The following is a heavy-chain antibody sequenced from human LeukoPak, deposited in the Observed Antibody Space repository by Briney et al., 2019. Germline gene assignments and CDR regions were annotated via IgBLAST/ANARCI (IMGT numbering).Heavy chain of an antibody. Sequence: PGGSLRLSCAASGFTFSSYEMNWVRQAPGKGLEWVSYISSSGSTLYYADSVKGRFTISRDNAKNSLYLQMNSLRAEDTAVYYCARPYDPYDSSGYLPFDYWGQGTLVTVSS. CDR2: ISSSGSTL. V-gene: IGHV3-48*03. J-gene: IGHJ4*02. D-gene: IGHD3-22*01. CDR3: ARPYDPYDSSGYLPFDY. CDR1: GFTFSSYE.